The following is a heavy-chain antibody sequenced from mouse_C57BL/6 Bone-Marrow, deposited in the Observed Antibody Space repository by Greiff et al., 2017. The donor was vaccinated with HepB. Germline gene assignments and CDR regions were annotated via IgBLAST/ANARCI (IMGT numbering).Heavy chain of an antibody. CDR2: IDPSDSYT. Sequence: VQLQQPGAELVSPGTSVKLSCKASGYTFTSYWMHWVKQRPGQGLEWIGVIDPSDSYTNYNQKFKGKATLTVDTSSSTAYMQLSSLTSEDSAVYYCARNLGYFDYWGQGTTLTVSS. D-gene: IGHD4-1*01. CDR3: ARNLGYFDY. CDR1: GYTFTSYW. V-gene: IGHV1-59*01. J-gene: IGHJ2*01.